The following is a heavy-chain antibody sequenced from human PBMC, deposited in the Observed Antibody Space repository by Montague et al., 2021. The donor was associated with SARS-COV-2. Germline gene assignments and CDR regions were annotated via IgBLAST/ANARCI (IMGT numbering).Heavy chain of an antibody. J-gene: IGHJ6*02. Sequence: SETLSLTCTVSGGSISSYNWSWIQQPPGKGLECIGYIYYSGNTNYNPSLKSRVTISVDASKSQFSLKLSSVTAADTAVYYCAGLQGDGSLYGMDVWGQGTTVTVSS. V-gene: IGHV4-59*01. CDR3: AGLQGDGSLYGMDV. D-gene: IGHD5-24*01. CDR2: IYYSGNT. CDR1: GGSISSYN.